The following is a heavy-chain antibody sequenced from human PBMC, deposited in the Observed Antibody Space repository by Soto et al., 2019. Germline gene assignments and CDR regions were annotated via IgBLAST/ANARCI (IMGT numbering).Heavy chain of an antibody. V-gene: IGHV2-5*02. CDR1: GFSLSTTGVG. D-gene: IGHD5-12*01. J-gene: IGHJ4*02. CDR3: ARLRWVQLRGHKYDFDY. CDR2: IFWDDDK. Sequence: QVTLKESGPSLVKPTQTLTLTCTFSGFSLSTTGVGVGWIRQPPGKALEWLALIFWDDDKRYSPSLKNRLTITKDTSKNQVVLTMTNMDPVDTATYYCARLRWVQLRGHKYDFDYWGQGTLVTVSS.